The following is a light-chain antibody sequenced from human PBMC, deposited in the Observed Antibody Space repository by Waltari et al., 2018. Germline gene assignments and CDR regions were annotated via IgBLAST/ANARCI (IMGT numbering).Light chain of an antibody. Sequence: ETVMTQSPATLSVSPGERATLSCRASQSVSSNLAWYQQKPGQAPRLLIYGASTRATGIPARFSGSGSGTEFTLTINSLQSEDFAVYYCQQYNNWPPLYTFGQGTKLEIK. V-gene: IGKV3-15*01. CDR3: QQYNNWPPLYT. J-gene: IGKJ2*01. CDR2: GAS. CDR1: QSVSSN.